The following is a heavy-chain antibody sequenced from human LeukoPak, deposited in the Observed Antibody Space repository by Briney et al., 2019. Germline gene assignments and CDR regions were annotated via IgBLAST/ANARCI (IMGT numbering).Heavy chain of an antibody. CDR3: AKDYGYFTYYFDY. Sequence: PGGSLRLSCAASGFTFSSYGMHWVRQAPGKGLEWEAFIRYDGSNKYYADSVKGRFTISRDNSKNTLYLQMNSLGAEDTAVYYCAKDYGYFTYYFDYWGQGTLVTVSS. CDR2: IRYDGSNK. CDR1: GFTFSSYG. V-gene: IGHV3-30*02. D-gene: IGHD2/OR15-2a*01. J-gene: IGHJ4*02.